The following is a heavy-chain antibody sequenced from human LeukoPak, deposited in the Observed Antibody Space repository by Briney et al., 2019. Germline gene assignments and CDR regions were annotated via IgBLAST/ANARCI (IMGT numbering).Heavy chain of an antibody. Sequence: PGGSLRLSCVASGFTFSDNYMSWIRQAPGKGLEWISYISSSGSTIYYADSVKGRFTLSRDNAKNSLYLQMNSLRAEDTAVYYCAKVTTVTTSALDIWGQGTMVTVSS. J-gene: IGHJ3*02. V-gene: IGHV3-11*01. CDR3: AKVTTVTTSALDI. CDR1: GFTFSDNY. D-gene: IGHD4-17*01. CDR2: ISSSGSTI.